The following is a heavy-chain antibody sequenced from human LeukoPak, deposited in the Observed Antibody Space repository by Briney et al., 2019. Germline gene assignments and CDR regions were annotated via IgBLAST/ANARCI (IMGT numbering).Heavy chain of an antibody. Sequence: SETLSLTCTVSGGSISSSSYYWGWIRRPPGKGLEWIGSIYYSGSTYYNPSLKSRVTISVDTSKNQFSLKLSSVTAADTAVYYCARRRPEYYFDYWGQGTLVTVSS. J-gene: IGHJ4*02. D-gene: IGHD1-14*01. V-gene: IGHV4-39*01. CDR1: GGSISSSSYY. CDR3: ARRRPEYYFDY. CDR2: IYYSGST.